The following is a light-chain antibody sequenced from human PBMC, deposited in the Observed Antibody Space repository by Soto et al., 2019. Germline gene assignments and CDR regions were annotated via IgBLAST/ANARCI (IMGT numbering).Light chain of an antibody. Sequence: EILLTQSPATLSVSPGETATLSCRASQNVLSDLAWYQQKPGQAPRLLVYGATTRATDAPAKFRGRGAGTEFSLTISRLQSDDAANYCWQQYSCWPRTFGQGSRVDI. CDR2: GAT. CDR1: QNVLSD. J-gene: IGKJ1*01. V-gene: IGKV3-15*01. CDR3: QQYSCWPRT.